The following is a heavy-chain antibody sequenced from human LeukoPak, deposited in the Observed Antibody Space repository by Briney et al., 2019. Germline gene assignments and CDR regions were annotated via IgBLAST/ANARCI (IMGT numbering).Heavy chain of an antibody. CDR3: AKARTYYYDSSGYYDY. D-gene: IGHD3-22*01. Sequence: GGSLRLSCAASGFTFDDYAMHWVRQAPGKGLEWVSGISWNSGSIGYADSVKGRFTISRDNAKNSLYLQMNSLRAEDMALYYCAKARTYYYDSSGYYDYWGQGTLVTVSS. V-gene: IGHV3-9*03. J-gene: IGHJ4*02. CDR2: ISWNSGSI. CDR1: GFTFDDYA.